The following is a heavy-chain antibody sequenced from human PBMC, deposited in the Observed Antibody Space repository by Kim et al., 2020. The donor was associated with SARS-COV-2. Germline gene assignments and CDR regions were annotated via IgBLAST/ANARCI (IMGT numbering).Heavy chain of an antibody. CDR2: ISDAVSGNS. D-gene: IGHD1-7*01. CDR1: GFTFANYA. Sequence: GGSLRLSCTASGFTFANYAMAWVRQAPGKGLEWVSAISDAVSGNSYSVDSVNGRITISRDNSKTTLFLENNTRSDDDTAYYYAATLSSTNYHDRFPCHY. CDR3: ATLSSTNYHDRFPCHY. J-gene: IGHJ4*01. V-gene: IGHV3-23*01.